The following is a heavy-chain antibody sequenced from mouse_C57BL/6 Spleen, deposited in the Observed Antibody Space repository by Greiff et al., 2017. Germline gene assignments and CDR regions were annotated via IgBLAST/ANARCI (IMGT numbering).Heavy chain of an antibody. CDR1: GFTIKDDY. D-gene: IGHD2-10*02. V-gene: IGHV14-4*01. Sequence: VQLQQSGAELVRPGASVKLSCTASGFTIKDDYMHWVKQRPEQGLEWIGWIDPENGDTEYASKFQGKATITADPSSTTAYLQLSSLPSEDTAVYYCTTKEYPAGLAYWGQGTLVTVSA. J-gene: IGHJ3*01. CDR3: TTKEYPAGLAY. CDR2: IDPENGDT.